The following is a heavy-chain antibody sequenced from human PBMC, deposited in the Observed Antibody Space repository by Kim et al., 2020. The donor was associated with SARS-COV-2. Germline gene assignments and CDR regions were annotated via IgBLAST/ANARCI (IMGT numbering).Heavy chain of an antibody. V-gene: IGHV4-39*07. CDR2: IYYRGTT. CDR3: AREGMEYGSGTKNWFDP. CDR1: GGSTSSSSSY. J-gene: IGHJ5*02. D-gene: IGHD3-10*01. Sequence: SETLSLTCSVSGGSTSSSSSYWGWIRQPPGKGLEWIGSIYYRGTTYYNASLKSRVTMSVDTSKNQFSLKMSSVTTADTAVYFCAREGMEYGSGTKNWFDPWGQGTLVTVSS.